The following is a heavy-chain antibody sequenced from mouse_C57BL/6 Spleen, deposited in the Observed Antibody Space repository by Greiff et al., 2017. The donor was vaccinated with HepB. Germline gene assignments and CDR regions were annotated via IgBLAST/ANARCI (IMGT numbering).Heavy chain of an antibody. CDR1: GFTFSDYY. Sequence: EVMLVESEGGLVQPGSSMKLSCTASGFTFSDYYMAWVRQVPEKGLEWVANINYDGSSTYYLDSLKSRFIISRDNAKNILYLQMSSLKSEDTATYYCAREGGSEAMDYWGQGTSVTVSS. V-gene: IGHV5-16*01. CDR2: INYDGSST. J-gene: IGHJ4*01. CDR3: AREGGSEAMDY.